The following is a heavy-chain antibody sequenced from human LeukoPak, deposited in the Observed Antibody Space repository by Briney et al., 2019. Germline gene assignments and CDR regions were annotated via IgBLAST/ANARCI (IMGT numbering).Heavy chain of an antibody. D-gene: IGHD2-2*02. V-gene: IGHV1-2*06. CDR1: GYIFTGYY. CDR3: ATCARNFYCYRFDY. CDR2: INPNNGGT. Sequence: ASVKVSCKASGYIFTGYYMHWVRRAPGQGLEWMGRINPNNGGTNFAQKFQGRVTMTRDTSISTAYMELSRLRSEDTAVYYCATCARNFYCYRFDYWGQGTLVTVSS. J-gene: IGHJ4*02.